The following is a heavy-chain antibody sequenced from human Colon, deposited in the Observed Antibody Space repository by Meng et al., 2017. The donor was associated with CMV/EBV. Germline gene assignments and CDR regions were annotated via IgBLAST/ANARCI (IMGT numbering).Heavy chain of an antibody. Sequence: GESLKISCAASGFTFDTSWMNWVRQAPGKGLEWVSSISHSSDTKYADSVKGRFTLSRDNAQNSVFLQMNSLTAEDTAVYYCARGWPPDYWGQGTLVTVSS. CDR1: GFTFDTSW. J-gene: IGHJ4*02. V-gene: IGHV3-21*06. CDR3: ARGWPPDY. D-gene: IGHD6-13*01. CDR2: ISHSSDT.